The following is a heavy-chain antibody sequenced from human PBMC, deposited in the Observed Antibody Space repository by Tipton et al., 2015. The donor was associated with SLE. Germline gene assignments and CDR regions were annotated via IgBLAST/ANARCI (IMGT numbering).Heavy chain of an antibody. CDR3: ATAGYSSSRVDY. CDR2: IYYSGST. J-gene: IGHJ4*02. D-gene: IGHD6-6*01. CDR1: GGSISSHY. V-gene: IGHV4-59*11. Sequence: TLSLTCTVSGGSISSHYWSWIRQPPGKGLEWIGYIYYSGSTNYNPSLKSRVTISVDTSKNQFSLKLSSVTAADTAVYYCATAGYSSSRVDYWGQGTLVTVSS.